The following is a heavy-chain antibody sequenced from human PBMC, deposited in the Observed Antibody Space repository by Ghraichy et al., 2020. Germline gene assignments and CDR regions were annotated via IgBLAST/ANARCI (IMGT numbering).Heavy chain of an antibody. J-gene: IGHJ4*02. CDR2: MYYSGST. V-gene: IGHV4-59*01. Sequence: SETLSLTCTVSGGSISSYYWSWIRQPPGKGLEWIGYMYYSGSTNYNPSLKSRVTISVDTSKNQFSLKLSSVTAADTAVYYCARAGYYDGSGYLPDYWGQGPLVTVSS. D-gene: IGHD3-22*01. CDR1: GGSISSYY. CDR3: ARAGYYDGSGYLPDY.